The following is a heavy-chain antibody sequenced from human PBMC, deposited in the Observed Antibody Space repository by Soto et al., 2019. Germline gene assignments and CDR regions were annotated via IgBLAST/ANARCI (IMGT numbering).Heavy chain of an antibody. D-gene: IGHD3-9*01. Sequence: SETLSLTCTVSGGSISSYYWSWIRQPPGKGLEWIGYIYYSGSTNYNPSLKSRVTISVDTSKNQFSLKLSSVTAADTAVYYCARAGILTGYYTSYYFDYWGQGTLVTVSS. J-gene: IGHJ4*02. CDR1: GGSISSYY. CDR2: IYYSGST. V-gene: IGHV4-59*01. CDR3: ARAGILTGYYTSYYFDY.